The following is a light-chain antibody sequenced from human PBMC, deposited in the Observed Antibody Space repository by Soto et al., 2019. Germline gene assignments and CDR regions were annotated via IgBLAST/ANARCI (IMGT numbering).Light chain of an antibody. J-gene: IGKJ1*01. CDR3: QYYKEYST. Sequence: DIPMTQSPSTLSASVGDRVTITCRASQSISSWLAWYQQKPGKAPKLLIYEASSSEIGVPPRFSGSGFGTEFTLTISSVQPDDSGTYYCQYYKEYSTLGQGT. V-gene: IGKV1-5*03. CDR2: EAS. CDR1: QSISSW.